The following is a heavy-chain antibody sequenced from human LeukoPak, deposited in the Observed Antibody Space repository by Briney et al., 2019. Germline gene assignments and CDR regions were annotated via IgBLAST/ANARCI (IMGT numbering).Heavy chain of an antibody. D-gene: IGHD6-13*01. Sequence: PGGSLRLSCAASGFTFSSYWMHWVRQAPGKGLVWVSRIRSDGGSTTYADSVKGRFTISRDNSKNTLYLQMNSLRAEDTAVYYCAHISSSWPDYWGQGTLVTVSS. CDR2: IRSDGGST. CDR1: GFTFSSYW. CDR3: AHISSSWPDY. J-gene: IGHJ4*02. V-gene: IGHV3-74*01.